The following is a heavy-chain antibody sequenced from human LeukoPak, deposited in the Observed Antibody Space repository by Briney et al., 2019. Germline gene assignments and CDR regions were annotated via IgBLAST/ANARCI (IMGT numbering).Heavy chain of an antibody. CDR2: ISDSGGST. D-gene: IGHD6-6*01. J-gene: IGHJ4*02. Sequence: GGSLRLSCSASGFPFSSYAMHWVRQAPGKGLEYVSAISDSGGSTYYADSVKGRFTISRDNAKNSLFLQMNSLRDEDTAVYYCASGFSSSPYFDYWGQGTLVTVSS. CDR3: ASGFSSSPYFDY. CDR1: GFPFSSYA. V-gene: IGHV3-64*04.